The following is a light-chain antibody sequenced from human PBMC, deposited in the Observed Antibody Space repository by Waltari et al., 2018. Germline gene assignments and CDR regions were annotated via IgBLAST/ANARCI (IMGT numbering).Light chain of an antibody. CDR1: NLRSYY. CDR2: GKN. J-gene: IGLJ1*01. Sequence: SSELTQDPAVSVALGQTVRITCQGDNLRSYYASCYQQKPGQAPVLVIYGKNNRPSGIPDRFSGSSSGNTASLTITGAQAEDEADYYCNSRDSSGNHLVFGTGTKVTVL. V-gene: IGLV3-19*01. CDR3: NSRDSSGNHLV.